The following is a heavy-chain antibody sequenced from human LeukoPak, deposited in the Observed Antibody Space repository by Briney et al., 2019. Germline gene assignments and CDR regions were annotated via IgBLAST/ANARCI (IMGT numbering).Heavy chain of an antibody. D-gene: IGHD2-2*01. CDR3: ARGAIPGVVVPAATNWFDP. Sequence: ASVKVSCKASGYTFTSYDINWVRQATGQGLEWMGWMNPNSGNTGYAQKFQGRVTMTMNTSISTAYMELSSLRSEDTAVYYCARGAIPGVVVPAATNWFDPWGQGTLVTVSS. CDR1: GYTFTSYD. J-gene: IGHJ5*02. CDR2: MNPNSGNT. V-gene: IGHV1-8*01.